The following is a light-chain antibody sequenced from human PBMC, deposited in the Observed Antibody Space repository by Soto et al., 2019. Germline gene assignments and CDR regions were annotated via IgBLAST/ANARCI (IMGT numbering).Light chain of an antibody. Sequence: QSALTQPASVSGSPEQSITISCTGTSSDFGTYNLVSWYQQHPGKAPKLMIYEDSKRPSGVSNRFSGSKSVNTASLTISGLQAEDEADYYCCSYAGSSTDVLFGGGTKVTVL. J-gene: IGLJ2*01. V-gene: IGLV2-23*01. CDR1: SSDFGTYNL. CDR2: EDS. CDR3: CSYAGSSTDVL.